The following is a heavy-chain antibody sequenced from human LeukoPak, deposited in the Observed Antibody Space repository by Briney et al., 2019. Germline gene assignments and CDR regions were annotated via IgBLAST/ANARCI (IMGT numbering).Heavy chain of an antibody. Sequence: SQTLSLTCTVSGGSISGGSYYWSWIRQPAGKGLEWIGRIYTSGSTNYNPSLKSRVTISVDTSKNQFSLKLSSVTAADTAVYYCARDSGVFDIWGQGTMVTVSS. V-gene: IGHV4-61*02. CDR1: GGSISGGSYY. J-gene: IGHJ3*02. CDR3: ARDSGVFDI. CDR2: IYTSGST. D-gene: IGHD7-27*01.